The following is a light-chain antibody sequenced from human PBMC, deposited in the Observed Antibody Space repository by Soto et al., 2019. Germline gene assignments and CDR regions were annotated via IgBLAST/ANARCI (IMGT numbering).Light chain of an antibody. Sequence: QSVLTQPASVSGSPGQSITISCTGTSSDVGGYNYVSWYQQHPGKAPKLMIYDVSNRPSGVSNRFSGSKSGNTASLTISGLQAEDEADYYCSSYTSSSLGVFGTGTKVNVL. J-gene: IGLJ1*01. CDR2: DVS. CDR3: SSYTSSSLGV. CDR1: SSDVGGYNY. V-gene: IGLV2-14*01.